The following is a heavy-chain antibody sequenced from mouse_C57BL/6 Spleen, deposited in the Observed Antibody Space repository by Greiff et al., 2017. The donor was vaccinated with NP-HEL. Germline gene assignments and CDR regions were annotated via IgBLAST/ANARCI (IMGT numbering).Heavy chain of an antibody. V-gene: IGHV1-72*01. D-gene: IGHD2-4*01. CDR1: GYTFTSYW. J-gene: IGHJ4*01. CDR2: IDPNSGGT. CDR3: ARGGTDDYDEEGYAMDY. Sequence: QVQLQQPGAELVKPGASVKLSCKASGYTFTSYWMHWVKQRPGRGLEWIGRIDPNSGGTKYNEKFKSKATLTVDKPSSTAYMQLSSLTSEDSAVYYCARGGTDDYDEEGYAMDYWGQGTSVTVSS.